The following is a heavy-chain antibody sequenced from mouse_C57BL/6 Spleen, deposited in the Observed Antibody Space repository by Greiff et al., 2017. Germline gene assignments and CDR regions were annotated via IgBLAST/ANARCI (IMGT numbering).Heavy chain of an antibody. CDR2: INPNNGGT. Sequence: VQLQQSGPELVKPGASVKISCKASGYTFTDYYMNWVKQSHGKSLEWIGDINPNNGGTSYNQKFKGKATLTVDKSSSTAYMELRSLTSEYSAVYYCARYFDYWGHGTTLTVSS. J-gene: IGHJ2*01. CDR1: GYTFTDYY. V-gene: IGHV1-26*01. CDR3: ARYFDY.